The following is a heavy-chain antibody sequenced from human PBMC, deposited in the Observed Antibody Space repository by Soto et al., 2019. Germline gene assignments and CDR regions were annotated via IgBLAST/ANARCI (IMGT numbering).Heavy chain of an antibody. V-gene: IGHV3-33*01. CDR2: IRYDGSNI. CDR3: ARDGVGATAFWGYLDY. CDR1: GFSFSGYG. J-gene: IGHJ4*02. D-gene: IGHD3-16*01. Sequence: QVQLVESGGGVVQPGRSLRLSCVASGFSFSGYGMHWVRQAPSKGLEWVAIIRYDGSNIYYVDSVRGRFAISRDNSKNTLFLQMDSLGAEDTAVSSCARDGVGATAFWGYLDYWGQGALVTVSS.